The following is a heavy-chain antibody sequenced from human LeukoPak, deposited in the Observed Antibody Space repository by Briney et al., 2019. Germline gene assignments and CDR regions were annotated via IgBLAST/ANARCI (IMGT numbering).Heavy chain of an antibody. CDR3: ARGQHSEDYGMDV. J-gene: IGHJ6*02. Sequence: SETLSLTCAVYGGSFSGYYWSWIRQPPGKGLEWIGEINHSGSTNYNPSLKSRVTISVDTSKNQCSLKLSSVTAAETAVYYCARGQHSEDYGMDVWAQGTTVSVSS. V-gene: IGHV4-34*01. CDR2: INHSGST. D-gene: IGHD2-2*01. CDR1: GGSFSGYY.